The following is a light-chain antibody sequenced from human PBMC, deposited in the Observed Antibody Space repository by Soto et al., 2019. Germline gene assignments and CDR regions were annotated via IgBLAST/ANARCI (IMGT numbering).Light chain of an antibody. CDR2: GAS. V-gene: IGKV3-20*01. CDR1: QSISSSY. J-gene: IGKJ1*01. CDR3: QQYGSSPRT. Sequence: GRPSLGQEGRSSRSWNASQSISSSYLAWYQQKPGQAPRLLIYGASTRATGIPDRFSGSGSGTDFTLTISRLESEDFAVYYCQQYGSSPRTFGQGTKVDIK.